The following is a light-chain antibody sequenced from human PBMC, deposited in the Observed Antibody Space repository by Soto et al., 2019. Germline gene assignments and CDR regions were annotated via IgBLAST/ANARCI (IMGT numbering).Light chain of an antibody. Sequence: QSVLTQPRSVSGSPGQSVTISCTGTSSDVGGYNYVSWYQQHPGKAPKLVIYDVSKRPSGVPDRFSGSKSGNTASLTISGLQAEDEADYYCCSHAGSYTLVFGGGTQLTVL. J-gene: IGLJ2*01. V-gene: IGLV2-11*01. CDR3: CSHAGSYTLV. CDR2: DVS. CDR1: SSDVGGYNY.